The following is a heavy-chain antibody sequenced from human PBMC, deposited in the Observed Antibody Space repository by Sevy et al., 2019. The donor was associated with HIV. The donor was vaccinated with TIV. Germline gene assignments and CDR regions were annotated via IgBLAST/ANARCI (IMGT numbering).Heavy chain of an antibody. Sequence: GESLKISCAASGFTFCKYSMRWVRQPPGKGLGWVSTFSFGCSEVNHAYSVKGRFTISRNNYNNSLYLQMNNLRAEDTAVYYCAREGCTKPHDYWGQGTLVTVSS. CDR1: GFTFCKYS. D-gene: IGHD2-8*01. CDR3: AREGCTKPHDY. V-gene: IGHV3-23*01. J-gene: IGHJ4*02. CDR2: FSFGCSEV.